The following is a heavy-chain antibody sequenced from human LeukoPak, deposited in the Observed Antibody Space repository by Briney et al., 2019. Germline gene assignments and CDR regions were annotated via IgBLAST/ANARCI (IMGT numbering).Heavy chain of an antibody. CDR1: GFTFSSYA. D-gene: IGHD1-26*01. CDR3: AKDPYVVGATQGNWFDP. CDR2: ISASGGST. J-gene: IGHJ5*02. Sequence: GGSLRLSCAASGFTFSSYAMNWVRQAPGKELEWVSAISASGGSTYYADSVKGRFTISRDNSKNTLYLQMNSLRAEDTAVYYCAKDPYVVGATQGNWFDPWGQGTLVTVSS. V-gene: IGHV3-23*01.